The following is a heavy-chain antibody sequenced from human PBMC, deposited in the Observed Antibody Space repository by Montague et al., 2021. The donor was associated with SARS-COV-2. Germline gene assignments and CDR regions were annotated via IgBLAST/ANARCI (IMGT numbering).Heavy chain of an antibody. Sequence: SLRLSCAASGFTFSGSPMSWVRQAPGKGLEWVSVIHSGGRSSYYGKSVEGWFTVSRDNSKNTVYLQMNNLRAEDTAVYYCAKVGDLMAGYSLVNLDNWGQGTLVIVSS. D-gene: IGHD3-9*01. CDR1: GFTFSGSP. CDR3: AKVGDLMAGYSLVNLDN. J-gene: IGHJ4*02. CDR2: IHSGGRSS. V-gene: IGHV3-23*03.